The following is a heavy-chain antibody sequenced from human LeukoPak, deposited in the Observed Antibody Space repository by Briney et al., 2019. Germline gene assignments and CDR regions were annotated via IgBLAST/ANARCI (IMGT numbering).Heavy chain of an antibody. D-gene: IGHD5-24*01. Sequence: SETLSLTCTLSGGSISRYYWNWIRQPPGKGLEWIGYIYYSGSTNYNPSLKSRVTLSVGTSKNQFSLKLSSVTAADTAVYYCAGRLWRRDGYNLSAFDIWGQGTMVSVSS. V-gene: IGHV4-59*01. CDR1: GGSISRYY. CDR3: AGRLWRRDGYNLSAFDI. CDR2: IYYSGST. J-gene: IGHJ3*02.